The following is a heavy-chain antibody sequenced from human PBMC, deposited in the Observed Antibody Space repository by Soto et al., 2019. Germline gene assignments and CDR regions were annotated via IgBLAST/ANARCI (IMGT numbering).Heavy chain of an antibody. J-gene: IGHJ4*02. CDR1: GGSISSSSYH. CDR2: IYYTGIT. Sequence: SETLALTCTVSGGSISSSSYHWGWIRHPPGKGLEWIGSIYYTGITYYNPSLKSRVTISVDTSKNQFSLKLTSVTAADTAVYYCARHPGNYYAQFDYWGQGTLVTVSS. D-gene: IGHD3-10*01. V-gene: IGHV4-39*01. CDR3: ARHPGNYYAQFDY.